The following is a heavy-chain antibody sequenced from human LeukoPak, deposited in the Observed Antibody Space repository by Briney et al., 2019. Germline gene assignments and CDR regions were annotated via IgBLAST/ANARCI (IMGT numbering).Heavy chain of an antibody. D-gene: IGHD2-2*01. CDR2: ISSSSSYI. CDR3: ARDRDPGVVASRFDP. J-gene: IGHJ5*02. CDR1: GFIFSSYS. Sequence: PGGSLRLSCAASGFIFSSYSMNWVRQAPGKGLEWVSSISSSSSYIYYADSVKGRFTISRDNAKNSLYLQMNSLRAEDTAVYYCARDRDPGVVASRFDPWGQGTLVTVPS. V-gene: IGHV3-21*01.